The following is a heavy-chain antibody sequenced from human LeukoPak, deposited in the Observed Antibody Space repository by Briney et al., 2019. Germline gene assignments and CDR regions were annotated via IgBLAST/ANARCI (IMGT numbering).Heavy chain of an antibody. CDR2: IKQDGGEQ. CDR1: GFTFRNYW. CDR3: ARDRDVILTRWMGDGMDV. J-gene: IGHJ6*02. V-gene: IGHV3-7*01. D-gene: IGHD3-9*01. Sequence: GGSLRLSCAAYGFTFRNYWMNWVRQAPGKGLEWVANIKQDGGEQYYVDSVKGRFTISRDNAKNSLYLQMNSLRAEDTAVYYCARDRDVILTRWMGDGMDVWGQGTTVTVSS.